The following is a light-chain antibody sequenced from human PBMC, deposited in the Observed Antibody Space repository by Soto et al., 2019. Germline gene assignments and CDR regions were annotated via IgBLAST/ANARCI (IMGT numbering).Light chain of an antibody. CDR1: QSVLYSSNNKNY. CDR2: WAS. J-gene: IGKJ1*01. Sequence: DIVMTQSPDSLAVSLGERATINCKSSQSVLYSSNNKNYLAWYQQKPGQPPKLLIYWASTRESGVPDRFSGSGSGTDFTLTISSLQAEDVAVYYCQHGVTFGQGTKVEIK. CDR3: QHGVT. V-gene: IGKV4-1*01.